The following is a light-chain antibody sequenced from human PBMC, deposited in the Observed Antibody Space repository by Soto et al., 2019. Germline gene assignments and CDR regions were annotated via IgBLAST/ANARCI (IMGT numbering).Light chain of an antibody. V-gene: IGKV3D-15*01. CDR3: QQYGSSPRT. J-gene: IGKJ1*01. CDR2: YTS. CDR1: QSVSIN. Sequence: EIVMTQSPATLSVSPGERATLSCRASQSVSINFAWYQQKPGQAPRLLIYYTSTRATGIPAKFSGSGSGTDFSLTIIRLEPEDFAVYYCQQYGSSPRTFGHGTKVDIK.